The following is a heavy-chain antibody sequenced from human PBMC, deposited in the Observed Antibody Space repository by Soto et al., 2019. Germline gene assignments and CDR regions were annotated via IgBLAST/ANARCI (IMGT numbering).Heavy chain of an antibody. CDR3: ARDPGYCSSTSCYWHYYYGMDV. D-gene: IGHD2-2*01. CDR2: IYYSGST. V-gene: IGHV4-59*01. Sequence: SETLSLTCTVSGGSISSYYWSWIRQPPGKGLEWIGYIYYSGSTNYNPSLKSRVTISVDTSKNQFSLKLSSVTAADTAVYYCARDPGYCSSTSCYWHYYYGMDVWGQGTTVS. CDR1: GGSISSYY. J-gene: IGHJ6*02.